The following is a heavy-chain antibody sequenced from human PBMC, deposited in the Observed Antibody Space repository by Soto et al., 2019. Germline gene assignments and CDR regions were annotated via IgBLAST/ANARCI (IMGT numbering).Heavy chain of an antibody. CDR1: GYTFTSYA. V-gene: IGHV1-3*01. D-gene: IGHD6-19*01. Sequence: ASVKVSCKASGYTFTSYAMHWVRQAPGQRLEWMGWINAGNGNTKYSQKFQGRVTITRDTSASTAYMELSSLRSEDTAVYYCARDLEGVSSGWYYYYGMDVWGQGTTVTVSS. J-gene: IGHJ6*02. CDR2: INAGNGNT. CDR3: ARDLEGVSSGWYYYYGMDV.